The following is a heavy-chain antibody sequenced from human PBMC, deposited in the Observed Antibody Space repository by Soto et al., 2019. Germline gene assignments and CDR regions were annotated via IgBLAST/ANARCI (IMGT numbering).Heavy chain of an antibody. CDR1: GLTSGIYD. CDR2: ISTGGVP. D-gene: IGHD5-12*01. J-gene: IGHJ4*02. Sequence: EGQLLESGGGLIQPGGSLRLSCAASGLTSGIYDISWVRQVPGKGLEWVSVISTGGVPYYADSVKGRFTISRDISKNTLFLQMNSLRVEDRAVYYCARGGTGYKQFDYWGQGTLVTVSS. CDR3: ARGGTGYKQFDY. V-gene: IGHV3-23*01.